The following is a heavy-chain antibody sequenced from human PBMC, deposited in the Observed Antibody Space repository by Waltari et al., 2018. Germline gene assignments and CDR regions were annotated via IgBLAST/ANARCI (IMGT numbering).Heavy chain of an antibody. V-gene: IGHV4-39*01. D-gene: IGHD3-22*01. CDR3: ARLSITMIAEGY. J-gene: IGHJ4*02. Sequence: QLQLQESGPGLVKPSETLSLTCTVSGGSISSSSYYWVCIRQRQGRGRGWIGGINYSGGTDYNQSLKRRVTISVDTSKNQFSLKLSSVTAADTAVYYCARLSITMIAEGYWGQGTLVTVSS. CDR2: INYSGGT. CDR1: GGSISSSSYY.